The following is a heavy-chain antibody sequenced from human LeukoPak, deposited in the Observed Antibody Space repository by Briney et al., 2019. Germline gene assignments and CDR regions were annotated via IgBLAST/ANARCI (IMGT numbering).Heavy chain of an antibody. J-gene: IGHJ4*02. D-gene: IGHD5-18*01. Sequence: ASVKVSCKASGYTFTSYYMHWVRQAPGQGLEWMGIINPSGGSTSYAQKFQGRVTVTRDMSTSTVYMELSSLRSEDTAVYYCAREAVGAMAHFDYWGQGTLVTVSS. V-gene: IGHV1-46*01. CDR2: INPSGGST. CDR1: GYTFTSYY. CDR3: AREAVGAMAHFDY.